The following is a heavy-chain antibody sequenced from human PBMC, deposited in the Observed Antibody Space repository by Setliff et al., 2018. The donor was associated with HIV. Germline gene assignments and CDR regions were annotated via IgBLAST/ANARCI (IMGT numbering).Heavy chain of an antibody. D-gene: IGHD3-10*01. CDR2: INHSEST. V-gene: IGHV4-34*01. CDR3: ARGGGITWRSYSFDY. Sequence: SETLSLTCAVYGESFSGYYWSWIRQPPGKGLEWIGEINHSESTNYNPSLKSRVTISVDTSKNQFSLKLSSVTAAGTAVYYCARGGGITWRSYSFDYWGQGTLVTVSS. CDR1: GESFSGYY. J-gene: IGHJ4*02.